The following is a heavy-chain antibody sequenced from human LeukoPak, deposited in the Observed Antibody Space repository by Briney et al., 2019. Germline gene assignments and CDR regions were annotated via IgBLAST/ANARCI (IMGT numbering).Heavy chain of an antibody. V-gene: IGHV3-48*01. J-gene: IGHJ4*02. D-gene: IGHD4-23*01. CDR1: GFTFSSHS. Sequence: GGSLRPFCAASGFTFSSHSMNWVRQAPGEGLEWLSYIDSGSGNIYYRDSVKGRFTISRDNAQDSLYLQMNSLRAEDTAVYYCARAPDYGGNSAYWGQGTLVTVSS. CDR2: IDSGSGNI. CDR3: ARAPDYGGNSAY.